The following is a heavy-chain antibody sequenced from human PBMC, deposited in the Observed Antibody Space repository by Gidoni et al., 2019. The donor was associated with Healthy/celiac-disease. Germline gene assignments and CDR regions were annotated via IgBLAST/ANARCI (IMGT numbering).Heavy chain of an antibody. J-gene: IGHJ4*02. CDR2: IKSKTDGGTT. Sequence: EVQLVESGGGLVKPGGSLRLSCAASGFTFSNAWMSWVRQAPGKGLEWVGRIKSKTDGGTTDYAAPVKGRFTISRDDSKNMLYLQMNSLKTEDTAVYYCTTDPAVSAGDYWGQGTLVTVSS. CDR3: TTDPAVSAGDY. V-gene: IGHV3-15*01. CDR1: GFTFSNAW.